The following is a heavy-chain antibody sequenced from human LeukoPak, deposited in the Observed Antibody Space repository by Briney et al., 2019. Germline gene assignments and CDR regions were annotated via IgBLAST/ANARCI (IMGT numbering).Heavy chain of an antibody. Sequence: GGSLRLSCAASGFTFSSYGMHWVRQAPGKGLEWVAFIRYDGSNKYYADSVKGRFTISRDNPKNTLYLQMNSLRAEDTAVYYCARLHGPGSGWDHDYWGQGTLVTVSS. V-gene: IGHV3-30*02. CDR3: ARLHGPGSGWDHDY. J-gene: IGHJ4*02. CDR2: IRYDGSNK. CDR1: GFTFSSYG. D-gene: IGHD3-10*01.